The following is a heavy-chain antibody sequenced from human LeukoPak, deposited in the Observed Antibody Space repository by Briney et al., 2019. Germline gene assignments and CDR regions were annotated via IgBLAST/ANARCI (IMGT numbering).Heavy chain of an antibody. CDR1: GYTFTSYD. CDR3: ARGFSYSNYYYYYYMDV. Sequence: ASVKVSFKASGYTFTSYDINWVRQATGQGLEWMGWMNPNSGNTGYAQKFQGRVTMTRNTSISTAYMELSSLRSEDTAVYYCARGFSYSNYYYYYYMDVWGKGATVTVSS. J-gene: IGHJ6*03. V-gene: IGHV1-8*01. CDR2: MNPNSGNT. D-gene: IGHD4-11*01.